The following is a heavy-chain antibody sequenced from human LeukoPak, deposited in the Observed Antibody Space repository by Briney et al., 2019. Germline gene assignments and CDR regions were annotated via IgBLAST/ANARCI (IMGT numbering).Heavy chain of an antibody. CDR2: INHSGST. CDR1: GGSFSGYY. Sequence: PSETLSLTCAVYGGSFSGYYWSWLRQPPGKGLEWIGEINHSGSTNYNPSLKSRVTISVDTSKNQFSLKLSSVTAADTAVYYCARVRSSPLDYFDYWGQGTLVTVSS. CDR3: ARVRSSPLDYFDY. V-gene: IGHV4-34*01. D-gene: IGHD6-13*01. J-gene: IGHJ4*02.